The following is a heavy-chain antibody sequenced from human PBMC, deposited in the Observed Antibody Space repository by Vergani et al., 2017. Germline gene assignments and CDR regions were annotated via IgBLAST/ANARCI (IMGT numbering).Heavy chain of an antibody. J-gene: IGHJ6*02. V-gene: IGHV1-69*01. CDR2: IIPIFGTA. Sequence: QVQLVQSGAEVKKPGSSVKVSCKASGGTFSSYAISWVRQAPGQGLEWMGGIIPIFGTANYAQKFQGRVTITAEEATSTAYMELSSLRSEDTAVYYCARPDPTYGGGDCPIRYGMDVWGQGTTVTVSS. CDR1: GGTFSSYA. CDR3: ARPDPTYGGGDCPIRYGMDV. D-gene: IGHD2-21*02.